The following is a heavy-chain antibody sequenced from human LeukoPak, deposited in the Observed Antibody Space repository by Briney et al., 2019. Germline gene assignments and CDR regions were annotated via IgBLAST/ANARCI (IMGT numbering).Heavy chain of an antibody. V-gene: IGHV1-8*03. J-gene: IGHJ5*02. D-gene: IGHD2-21*02. Sequence: ASVKVSCKASGYTFINYDINWVRQAPGQGLEWMGWMNPNSANTGYAQKFQGRVTITRNTSIGTAFMELSSLRSEDTAVYYCAGGNRGVILTAMRGNWFDAWGQGTLVTVSS. CDR3: AGGNRGVILTAMRGNWFDA. CDR1: GYTFINYD. CDR2: MNPNSANT.